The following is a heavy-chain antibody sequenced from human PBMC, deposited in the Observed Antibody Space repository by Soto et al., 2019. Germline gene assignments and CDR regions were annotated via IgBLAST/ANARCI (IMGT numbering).Heavy chain of an antibody. Sequence: PGGSLRLSCAASGFTFSSYGMHWVHQAPGKGLEWVVVIWYDGSNKYYADSVKGRFTISRDNSKNTLYLQMNSLRAEDTAVYYCARDQQWLVRFYFDFWGQGTLVTVSS. CDR2: IWYDGSNK. CDR1: GFTFSSYG. J-gene: IGHJ4*02. D-gene: IGHD6-19*01. V-gene: IGHV3-33*01. CDR3: ARDQQWLVRFYFDF.